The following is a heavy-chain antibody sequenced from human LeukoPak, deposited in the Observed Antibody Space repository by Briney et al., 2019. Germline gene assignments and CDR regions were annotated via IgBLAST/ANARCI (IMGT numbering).Heavy chain of an antibody. CDR3: ARTSRSSSIDD. V-gene: IGHV3-7*01. D-gene: IGHD2-15*01. Sequence: GGSLRLSCAASGFTFSNYWMSWVRQAPRKGLEWVASINQGGSDKSYVDSVKGRFTISRDNAKNSLYLEMNSLRVEDTAMYYCARTSRSSSIDDWGQGTLVTVSS. CDR1: GFTFSNYW. J-gene: IGHJ4*02. CDR2: INQGGSDK.